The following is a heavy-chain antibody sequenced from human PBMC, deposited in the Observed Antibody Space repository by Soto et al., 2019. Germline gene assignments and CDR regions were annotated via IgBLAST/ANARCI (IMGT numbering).Heavy chain of an antibody. CDR3: ARGDNWNSLSFDY. J-gene: IGHJ4*02. CDR2: IYYSGST. V-gene: IGHV4-59*01. CDR1: GGSISSYY. D-gene: IGHD1-7*01. Sequence: PSETLSVTCTVSGGSISSYYWSWIRQPPGKGLEWIGYIYYSGSTNYNPSLKSRVTISVDTSKNQFSLKLSSVTAADTAVYYCARGDNWNSLSFDYWGQGTLVTVSS.